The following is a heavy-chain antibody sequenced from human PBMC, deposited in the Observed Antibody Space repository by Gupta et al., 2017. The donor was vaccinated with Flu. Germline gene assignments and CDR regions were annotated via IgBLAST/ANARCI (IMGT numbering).Heavy chain of an antibody. V-gene: IGHV4-59*01. CDR1: GGSISSYY. Sequence: QVQLQESGPGLVKPSETLSLTCTVSGGSISSYYWSWLRQPPGKGLEWIGYIYYSGSTNYNPSLKSRVTISVDTSKNQFSLKLSSVTAADTAVYYCARVRQTNNSRLVRAPDAFDIWGQGTMVTVSS. J-gene: IGHJ3*02. D-gene: IGHD6-19*01. CDR3: ARVRQTNNSRLVRAPDAFDI. CDR2: IYYSGST.